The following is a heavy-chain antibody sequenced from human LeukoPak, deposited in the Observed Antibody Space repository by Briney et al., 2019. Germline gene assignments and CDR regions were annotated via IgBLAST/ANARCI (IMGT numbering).Heavy chain of an antibody. D-gene: IGHD3-10*01. V-gene: IGHV4-39*01. CDR3: ARLQMGYWGSGSYYRPPGYDY. CDR2: IYYSGST. CDR1: GGSISSSSYY. J-gene: IGHJ4*02. Sequence: SETLSLTCTVSGGSISSSSYYWGWIRQPPGKGLEWIGSIYYSGSTYYNPSLKSRVTISVDTSKNQFPLKLSSVTAADTAVYYCARLQMGYWGSGSYYRPPGYDYWGQGTLVTVSS.